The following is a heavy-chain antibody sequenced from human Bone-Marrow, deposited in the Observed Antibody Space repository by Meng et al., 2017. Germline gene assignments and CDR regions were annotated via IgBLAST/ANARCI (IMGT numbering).Heavy chain of an antibody. CDR2: IYYSGST. V-gene: IGHV4-31*01. J-gene: IGHJ5*02. CDR1: AGFICSGGYY. CDR3: ARANVNYGVVDP. D-gene: IGHD3-10*01. Sequence: LLEAGPGLVTPSQTLSLTCTVAAGFICSGGYYWRWSRQHPEKGLEWIRYIYYSGSTYYNPSLKILVTISVDTSKNQFSLKLSSVTAADTAVYYRARANVNYGVVDPWGQGTLVTVSS.